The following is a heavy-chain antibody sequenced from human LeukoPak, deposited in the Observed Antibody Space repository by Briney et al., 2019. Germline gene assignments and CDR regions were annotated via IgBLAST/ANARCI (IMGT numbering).Heavy chain of an antibody. J-gene: IGHJ4*02. D-gene: IGHD1-7*01. CDR1: GFTFSSYW. V-gene: IGHV3-74*01. CDR3: ARDLGRGDNWNYNDY. Sequence: PGGSLRLSCAASGFTFSSYWMHWVRQAPGKGLVWVSGINSDGINTNYADSVKGRLTISRDNAKDTLYLQMSSLGAEDTAVYYCARDLGRGDNWNYNDYWGQGTLVTVSS. CDR2: INSDGINT.